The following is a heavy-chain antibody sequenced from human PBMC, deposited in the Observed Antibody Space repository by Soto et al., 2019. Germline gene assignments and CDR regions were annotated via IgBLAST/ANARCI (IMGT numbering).Heavy chain of an antibody. CDR2: INSDGSST. D-gene: IGHD3-16*01. V-gene: IGHV3-74*01. CDR1: GFTFSSYW. J-gene: IGHJ2*01. Sequence: EVQLVESGGGLVQPGGSLRLSCAASGFTFSSYWMHWVRQAPGKGLVWVSRINSDGSSTSYADSVKGRFTISRDNAKNTLYLKMNSLRAEDTAVYYCARGFGGGASAYFDLWGRGTLVTVSS. CDR3: ARGFGGGASAYFDL.